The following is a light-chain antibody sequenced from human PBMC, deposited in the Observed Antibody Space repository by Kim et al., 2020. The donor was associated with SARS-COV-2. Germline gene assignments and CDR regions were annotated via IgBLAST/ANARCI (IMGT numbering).Light chain of an antibody. CDR2: DAF. CDR3: QHYHDWAPIT. Sequence: EIVLTQSPTTLSVSPGERATLSCRASQDITTNLAWYHQKPGLPPRLLISDAFTRASGTPARFSGSGSGTEFTLTISSLQSEDFGVYFCQHYHDWAPITFGQGTRLEIK. V-gene: IGKV3D-15*01. CDR1: QDITTN. J-gene: IGKJ5*01.